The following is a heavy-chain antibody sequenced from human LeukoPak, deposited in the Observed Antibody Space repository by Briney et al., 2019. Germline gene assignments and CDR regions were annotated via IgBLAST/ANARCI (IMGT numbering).Heavy chain of an antibody. CDR2: IYTSGST. Sequence: SETLSLTCTVSGGSISSYYWSWIRQPAGKGLEWIGRIYTSGSTNYNPSLKSRVTMSVDTSKNQFSLKLSSVTAADTAVYYCARYGSGSYYKGYYYYGMDVWGQGTTVTVSS. D-gene: IGHD3-10*01. J-gene: IGHJ6*02. V-gene: IGHV4-4*07. CDR1: GGSISSYY. CDR3: ARYGSGSYYKGYYYYGMDV.